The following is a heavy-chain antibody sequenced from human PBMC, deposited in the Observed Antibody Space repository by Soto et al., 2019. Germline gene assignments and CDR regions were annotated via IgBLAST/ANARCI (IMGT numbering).Heavy chain of an antibody. CDR2: IDPSDSYT. Sequence: GESLKISCKGSGYSFTSYWISWVRQMPGKGLEGMGRIDPSDSYTNYSPSFQGHVTISADKSISTAYLQWSSLKASDTAMYYCARRRKVLGWFGEENYYYYGMDVWGQGTTVTVSS. V-gene: IGHV5-10-1*01. CDR1: GYSFTSYW. CDR3: ARRRKVLGWFGEENYYYYGMDV. D-gene: IGHD3-10*01. J-gene: IGHJ6*01.